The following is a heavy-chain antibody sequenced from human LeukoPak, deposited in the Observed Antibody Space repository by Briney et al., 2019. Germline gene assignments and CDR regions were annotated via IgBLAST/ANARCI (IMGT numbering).Heavy chain of an antibody. J-gene: IGHJ4*02. V-gene: IGHV3-23*01. CDR3: ARLLYSGYDFFPFDH. D-gene: IGHD5-12*01. CDR2: LSGAGGST. CDR1: GFTFSNYA. Sequence: GGSLRLSCAASGFTFSNYAMSWVGRAPGKGLEGFSTLSGAGGSTYYADSAKGRFTISRDNAKNPLYLQMNSLRAEDTAVYYCARLLYSGYDFFPFDHRGQGTLVTVSS.